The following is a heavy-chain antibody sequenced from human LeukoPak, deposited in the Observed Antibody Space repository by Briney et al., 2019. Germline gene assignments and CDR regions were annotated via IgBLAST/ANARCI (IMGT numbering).Heavy chain of an antibody. D-gene: IGHD1-26*01. J-gene: IGHJ4*02. Sequence: GGSLRLSCAASGFTFSSYAMSWVRQAPGKGLEWVSAISGSGGSTYYADSVKDRFTISRDNSKNTLYLQMNSLRAEDTVVYYCAKGGSYHYFDYWGQGTLVTVSS. CDR1: GFTFSSYA. V-gene: IGHV3-23*01. CDR2: ISGSGGST. CDR3: AKGGSYHYFDY.